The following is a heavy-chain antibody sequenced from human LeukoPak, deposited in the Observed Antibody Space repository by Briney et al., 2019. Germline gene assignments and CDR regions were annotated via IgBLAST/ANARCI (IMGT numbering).Heavy chain of an antibody. CDR1: GFTFSSYG. V-gene: IGHV3-33*01. D-gene: IGHD3-10*01. CDR2: IWYDGSNK. J-gene: IGHJ4*02. CDR3: ARPAYGSVYYFDY. Sequence: AGGSLRLSCAASGFTFSSYGMHWVRQAPGKGLEWVAVIWYDGSNKYYADSVKGRFTISRDNSKNTLYLQMNSLRAEDTAVYYCARPAYGSVYYFDYWGQGTLVTVSS.